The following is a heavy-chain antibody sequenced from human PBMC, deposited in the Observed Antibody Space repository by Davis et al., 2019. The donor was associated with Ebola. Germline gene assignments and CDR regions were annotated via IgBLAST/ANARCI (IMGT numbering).Heavy chain of an antibody. V-gene: IGHV3-74*01. D-gene: IGHD2-2*01. CDR3: ARSSYQPDY. CDR2: IYPDGSFT. CDR1: GFTFSSYW. Sequence: PGGSLRLSCAASGFTFSSYWMHWVRQAPGKGLVWVSRIYPDGSFTDYADSVKGRFSISRDSTSNTLYLQMNGLRAEDTAVYYCARSSYQPDYWGQGTLVTVSS. J-gene: IGHJ4*02.